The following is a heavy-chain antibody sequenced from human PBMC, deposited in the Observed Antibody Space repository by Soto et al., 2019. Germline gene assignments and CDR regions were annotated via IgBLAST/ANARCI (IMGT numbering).Heavy chain of an antibody. CDR2: IIPIFGTP. J-gene: IGHJ4*02. CDR1: GDTFSSYA. Sequence: QVQLVQSGAEVKKPGSSVKVSCKASGDTFSSYAFSWVRQAPGQGLEWMGGIIPIFGTPKYAQKFQGRVTITADKYTSTAYMELSRLRSEDTAVYYCARAGYCRGASCYWFDYWGQGTLVTVAS. V-gene: IGHV1-69*06. D-gene: IGHD2-15*01. CDR3: ARAGYCRGASCYWFDY.